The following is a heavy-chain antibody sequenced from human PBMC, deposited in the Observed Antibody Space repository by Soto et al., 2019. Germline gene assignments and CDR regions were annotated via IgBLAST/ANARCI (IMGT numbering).Heavy chain of an antibody. CDR2: IYPGDSNI. J-gene: IGHJ4*02. V-gene: IGHV5-51*01. Sequence: GASLKISCQASGYIFHNYWIGWVRQMPGKGLEWLGIIYPGDSNIRYNPSFQGQVTISADKSLSTTYLHWSSLKASDTAMYYCARQRYFDYWGQGTLVTVPQ. CDR1: GYIFHNYW. CDR3: ARQRYFDY.